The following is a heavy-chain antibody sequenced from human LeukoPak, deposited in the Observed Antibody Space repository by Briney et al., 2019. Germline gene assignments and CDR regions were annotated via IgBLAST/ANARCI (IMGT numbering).Heavy chain of an antibody. CDR2: IWYDGSNK. CDR3: ARDDYGGNSGFDY. J-gene: IGHJ4*02. V-gene: IGHV3-33*01. Sequence: GGSLRLSCAASGFTFSSYGMHWVRQAPGKGLEWVAVIWYDGSNKYYADPVKGRFTIPRDNSKNTLYLQMNSLRAEDTAVYYCARDDYGGNSGFDYWGQGTLVTVSS. CDR1: GFTFSSYG. D-gene: IGHD4-23*01.